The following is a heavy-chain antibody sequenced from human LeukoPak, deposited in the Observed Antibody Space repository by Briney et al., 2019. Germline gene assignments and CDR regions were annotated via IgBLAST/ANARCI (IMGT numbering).Heavy chain of an antibody. D-gene: IGHD5-18*01. CDR2: IRYDGSNK. V-gene: IGHV3-30*02. J-gene: IGHJ4*02. Sequence: GSLRLSCAASGFTFSSYGMHWVRQAPGKGLEWVAFIRYDGSNKYYADSVKGRFAISRDNSKNTLYLQMNSLRAEDTAVYYCAKAEYSYGSGYFDYWGQGTLVTVSS. CDR1: GFTFSSYG. CDR3: AKAEYSYGSGYFDY.